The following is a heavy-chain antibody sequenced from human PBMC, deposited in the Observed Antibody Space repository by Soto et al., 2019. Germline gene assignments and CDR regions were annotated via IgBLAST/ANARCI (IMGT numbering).Heavy chain of an antibody. D-gene: IGHD3-22*01. J-gene: IGHJ4*02. CDR2: ISTSSTAT. CDR1: GFTFSHYS. V-gene: IGHV3-48*02. Sequence: EVQLVESGGGSVPPGGSLRLSCAASGFTFSHYSMHWVRQAPGKGLEWIAYISTSSTATYYADSVKGRFTVSRDNGNKLLFLQMNSLTDEDTAVYYCARESPQFYDSDGPPASWGQGTLVTVSS. CDR3: ARESPQFYDSDGPPAS.